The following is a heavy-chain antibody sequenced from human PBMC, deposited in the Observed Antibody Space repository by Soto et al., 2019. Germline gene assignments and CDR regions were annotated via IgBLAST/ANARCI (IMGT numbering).Heavy chain of an antibody. CDR1: GFTFSSYA. J-gene: IGHJ4*02. V-gene: IGHV3-64D*08. Sequence: GGSLRLSCSASGFTFSSYAMHWVRQAPGKGLEYVSAISSNGGSTYYADSVKGRFTISRDNSKNTLYLQMSSLRAEDTAVYYCVNWGSLRITGTTVSDRYFDYWGQGTLVTVSS. CDR2: ISSNGGST. D-gene: IGHD1-7*01. CDR3: VNWGSLRITGTTVSDRYFDY.